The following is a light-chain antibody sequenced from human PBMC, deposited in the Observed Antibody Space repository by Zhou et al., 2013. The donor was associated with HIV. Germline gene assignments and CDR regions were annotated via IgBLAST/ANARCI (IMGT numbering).Light chain of an antibody. CDR2: GAS. CDR3: QQYNNWPPNT. Sequence: EIVMTQSPATLSVSPGERATLSCRASQGVSSNLAWYQQKPGQAPRLLIYGASTRATGIPARFSGSGSGTEFTLTISSLQSEDFAVYYCQQYNNWPPNTFGQGPSWRSN. J-gene: IGKJ2*01. CDR1: QGVSSN. V-gene: IGKV3-15*01.